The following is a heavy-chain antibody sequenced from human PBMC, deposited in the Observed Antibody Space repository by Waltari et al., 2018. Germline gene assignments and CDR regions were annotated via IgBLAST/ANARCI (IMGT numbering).Heavy chain of an antibody. V-gene: IGHV4-4*07. CDR1: GASISNYF. CDR3: VRDGGAIFDY. Sequence: QVQVQESGPGLVKPSENLSLTCTVSGASISNYFWSWIRQPAGKGLEWIGRVYTSGSTNYNPSLKSRVTMSIDTSKNQFSLKLSSVTAADTAVYYCVRDGGAIFDYWGQGTLVTVSS. CDR2: VYTSGST. J-gene: IGHJ4*02. D-gene: IGHD3-10*01.